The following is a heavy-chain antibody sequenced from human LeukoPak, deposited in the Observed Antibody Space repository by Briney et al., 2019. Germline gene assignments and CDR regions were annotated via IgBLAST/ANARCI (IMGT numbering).Heavy chain of an antibody. D-gene: IGHD1-26*01. J-gene: IGHJ6*03. CDR1: GGSFSGYY. Sequence: SETLSLTCAVYGGSFSGYYWSWIRQPPGKGLEWIGEINHSGSTNYNPSLKSRVTISVDTSKNQFSLKLSSVTAADTAVYYCARDQLNGGSYYHHYYYYMDVWGKGTTVTVSS. CDR2: INHSGST. CDR3: ARDQLNGGSYYHHYYYYMDV. V-gene: IGHV4-34*01.